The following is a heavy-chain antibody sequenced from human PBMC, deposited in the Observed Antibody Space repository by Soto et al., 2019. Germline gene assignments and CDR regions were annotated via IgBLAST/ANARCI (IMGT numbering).Heavy chain of an antibody. J-gene: IGHJ6*02. CDR2: IIPIFGTA. V-gene: IGHV1-69*13. Sequence: GASVKVSCKASGGTFSSYAISWVRQAPGQGLEWMGGIIPIFGTANYAQKFQGRVTITADESTSTAYMELSSLRSEDTAVYYCASPPGDTAMETLYYYYGMDVWGQGTTVTVSS. D-gene: IGHD5-18*01. CDR3: ASPPGDTAMETLYYYYGMDV. CDR1: GGTFSSYA.